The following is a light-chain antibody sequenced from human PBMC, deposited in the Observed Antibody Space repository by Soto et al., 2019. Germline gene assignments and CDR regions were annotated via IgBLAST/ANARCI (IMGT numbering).Light chain of an antibody. Sequence: DIQMTQSPSTLSAXVXXXXXXXXRPSQTLSSWWAWYQLKPGKAPKLLLYKASTLESGVPSRFSGSGSGTEFTLTISSLRPDDFATYYCHQYKGYSWTFGQGTNV. CDR2: KAS. J-gene: IGKJ1*01. CDR3: HQYKGYSWT. CDR1: QTLSSW. V-gene: IGKV1-5*03.